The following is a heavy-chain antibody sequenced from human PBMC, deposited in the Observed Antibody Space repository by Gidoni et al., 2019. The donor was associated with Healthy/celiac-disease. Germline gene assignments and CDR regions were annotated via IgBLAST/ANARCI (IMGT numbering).Heavy chain of an antibody. CDR3: ARGRRVVVADFDY. D-gene: IGHD6-19*01. Sequence: EVQLVESGGGLVQPGGSLRLSCAASGFTFSSYAMHWVRQAPGKGLEYVSAISSNGGSTYYANSVKGRFTISRDNSKNTLYLQMGSLRAEDMAVYYCARGRRVVVADFDYWGQGTLVTVSS. V-gene: IGHV3-64*01. J-gene: IGHJ4*02. CDR2: ISSNGGST. CDR1: GFTFSSYA.